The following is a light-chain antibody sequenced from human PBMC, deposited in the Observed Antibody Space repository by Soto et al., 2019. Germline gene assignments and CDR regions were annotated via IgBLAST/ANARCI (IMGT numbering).Light chain of an antibody. Sequence: DIQMTQSPSTVSASVGDGVTITCRASQSISTWLAWYQQKPGKAPNVLIYDASTLESGGPSGFSGSGSGTEFTLTISSLQPDDSATYYCQQYNSYPYTFGQGTKREIK. CDR2: DAS. J-gene: IGKJ2*01. CDR1: QSISTW. CDR3: QQYNSYPYT. V-gene: IGKV1-5*01.